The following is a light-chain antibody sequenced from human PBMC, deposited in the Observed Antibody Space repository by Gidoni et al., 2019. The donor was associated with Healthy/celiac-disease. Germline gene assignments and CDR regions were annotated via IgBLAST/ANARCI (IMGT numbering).Light chain of an antibody. J-gene: IGLJ1*01. Sequence: SYELTQPPSVYVSPGQTASITCSGDKLGDKYACLYQQNPGQSPVLVIYQDSKRPSGIPERFSGSNSGNTATLTISGTQAMDEADYYCQAWDSSSYVFGTGTKVTVL. CDR3: QAWDSSSYV. CDR1: KLGDKY. V-gene: IGLV3-1*01. CDR2: QDS.